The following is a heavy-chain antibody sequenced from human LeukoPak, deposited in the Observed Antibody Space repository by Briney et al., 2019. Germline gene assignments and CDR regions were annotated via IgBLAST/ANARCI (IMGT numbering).Heavy chain of an antibody. Sequence: GRSLRLSCAASGFTFSSYSMNWVRHATVKWLVWVSSISSSSSYIYYADSVKGRFTISRDNAKNSLYLQMNSLRAEDTAVYYCARGGVWLQFFDYWGQGTLVTVSS. D-gene: IGHD5-24*01. V-gene: IGHV3-21*01. CDR3: ARGGVWLQFFDY. CDR2: ISSSSSYI. CDR1: GFTFSSYS. J-gene: IGHJ4*02.